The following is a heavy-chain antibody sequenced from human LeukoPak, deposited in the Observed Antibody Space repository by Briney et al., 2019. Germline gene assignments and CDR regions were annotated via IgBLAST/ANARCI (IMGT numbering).Heavy chain of an antibody. CDR3: ASIERHYYYYGMDV. CDR2: INPNSGGT. J-gene: IGHJ6*02. V-gene: IGHV1-2*02. D-gene: IGHD1-1*01. Sequence: ASVKVSRKASGYTFTGYYMHWVRQAPGQGLEWMGWINPNSGGTNYAQKFQGRVTMTRDTSISTAYMELSRLRSDDTAVYYCASIERHYYYYGMDVWGQGTTVTVSS. CDR1: GYTFTGYY.